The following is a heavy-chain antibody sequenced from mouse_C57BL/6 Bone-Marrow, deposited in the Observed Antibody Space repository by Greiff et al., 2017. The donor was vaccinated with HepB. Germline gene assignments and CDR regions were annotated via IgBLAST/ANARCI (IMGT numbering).Heavy chain of an antibody. Sequence: VQLKESGPELVKPGASVKISCKASGYSFTDYNMNWVKQSNGKSLEWIGVINPNYGTTSYNQKFKGKATLTVDQSSSTAYMQLNSLTSEDSAVYYCAYYGSSPYAMDYWGQGTSVTVSS. CDR2: INPNYGTT. CDR1: GYSFTDYN. J-gene: IGHJ4*01. CDR3: AYYGSSPYAMDY. D-gene: IGHD1-1*01. V-gene: IGHV1-39*01.